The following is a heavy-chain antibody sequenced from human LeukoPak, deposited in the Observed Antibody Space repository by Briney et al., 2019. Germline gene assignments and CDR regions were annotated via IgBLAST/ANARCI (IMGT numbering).Heavy chain of an antibody. Sequence: RGSLRLSCAASGFTFSNNWMHWVRQAPGKGLVWVSRINSDGGTTTYADSVKGRFTISRDNAKNTLYLQMNSLRAEDTAVYYCAMIKGGWGQGTLVTVSS. CDR1: GFTFSNNW. CDR2: INSDGGTT. J-gene: IGHJ4*02. V-gene: IGHV3-74*01. D-gene: IGHD3-22*01. CDR3: AMIKGG.